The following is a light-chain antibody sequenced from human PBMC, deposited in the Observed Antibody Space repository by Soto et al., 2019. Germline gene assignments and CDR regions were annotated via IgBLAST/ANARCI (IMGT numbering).Light chain of an antibody. CDR2: GAS. CDR3: QQYGSVLGFT. J-gene: IGKJ3*01. Sequence: MVLTKYPGTLSLTPGERATLSCRASQSVSSIYLAWYQQKPGQAPRLLIYGASSRATGIPDRFSGSGSGTDFTLTISRLEPEDFAVYYCQQYGSVLGFTFGPGTKVDIK. CDR1: QSVSSIY. V-gene: IGKV3-20*01.